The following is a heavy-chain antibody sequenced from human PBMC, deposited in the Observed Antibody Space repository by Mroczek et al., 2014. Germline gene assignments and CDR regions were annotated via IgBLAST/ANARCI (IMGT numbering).Heavy chain of an antibody. J-gene: IGHJ6*02. V-gene: IGHV1-2*02. CDR2: INPNSGGT. CDR3: ARVLVMAVAGTDFYYYYGMDV. D-gene: IGHD6-19*01. Sequence: QVQLVQSGAEVKKPGASVKVSCKASGYTFTGYYMHWVRQAPGQGLEWMGWINPNSGGTNYAQKFQGRVTMTRDTSISTAYMELSRLRSDDTAVYYCARVLVMAVAGTDFYYYYGMDVWGQGTTVTVSS. CDR1: GYTFTGYY.